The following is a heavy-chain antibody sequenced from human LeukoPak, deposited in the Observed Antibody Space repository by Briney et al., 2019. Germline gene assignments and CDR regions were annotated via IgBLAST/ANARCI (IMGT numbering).Heavy chain of an antibody. CDR3: ARNTETAIPLPYYFDY. V-gene: IGHV1-3*04. CDR2: INTGNGNT. Sequence: GASVKVSCKASGYTFTTYAMHWVRQAPGQRLEWMGWINTGNGNTKYSQNFQGRVTITRDTSASTAYMDLSSLRSEDTAVYYCARNTETAIPLPYYFDYWGQGTLVTVSS. D-gene: IGHD2-21*02. J-gene: IGHJ4*02. CDR1: GYTFTTYA.